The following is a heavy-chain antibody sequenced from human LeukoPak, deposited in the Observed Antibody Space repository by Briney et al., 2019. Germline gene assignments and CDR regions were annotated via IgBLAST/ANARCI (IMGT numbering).Heavy chain of an antibody. CDR2: ISGSGGGST. CDR1: GFTFSTYG. CDR3: AKAFRGLREYYYYMDV. Sequence: PGGSLRLSCAASGFTFSTYGMSWVRQAPGKGLEWVSAISGSGGGSTYYADSVKGRFTISRDNSKNTLYLQMNSLRAEDTAVYYCAKAFRGLREYYYYMDVWGKGTTVTVSS. V-gene: IGHV3-23*01. J-gene: IGHJ6*03. D-gene: IGHD3-16*01.